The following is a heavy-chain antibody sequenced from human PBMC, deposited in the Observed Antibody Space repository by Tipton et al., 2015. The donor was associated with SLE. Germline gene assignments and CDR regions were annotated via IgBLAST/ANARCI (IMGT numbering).Heavy chain of an antibody. CDR3: ASDISSIDFDY. CDR1: GVSISSSGHY. Sequence: GLVKPSETLFLTCTVSGVSISSSGHYWGWIRQPPGKGLEWIGSIYYTGRSYYNPSLESRVTISLDTSKNEVSLKLRSVTAADTAVYYCASDISSIDFDYWGQGTLVTVSS. CDR2: IYYTGRS. J-gene: IGHJ4*02. D-gene: IGHD6-13*01. V-gene: IGHV4-39*01.